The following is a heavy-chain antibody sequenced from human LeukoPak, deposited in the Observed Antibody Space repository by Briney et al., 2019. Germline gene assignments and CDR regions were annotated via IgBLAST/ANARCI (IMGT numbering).Heavy chain of an antibody. CDR1: GFTFSSYG. D-gene: IGHD3-22*01. V-gene: IGHV3-33*01. Sequence: GGSLRLSCAASGFTFSSYGMHWVRQAPGKGLEWVAVIWYDGSNKYYADSVKGRSTISRDNSKNTLYLQMNSLRAEDTAVYYCARDPYDSSGYYFDYWGQGTLVTVSS. CDR2: IWYDGSNK. J-gene: IGHJ4*02. CDR3: ARDPYDSSGYYFDY.